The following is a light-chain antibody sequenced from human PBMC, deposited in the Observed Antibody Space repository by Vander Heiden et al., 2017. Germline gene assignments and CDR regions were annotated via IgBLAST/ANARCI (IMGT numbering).Light chain of an antibody. CDR3: CSDAGSSTLV. Sequence: QSALTQPASASGSPGQSITISCTGTSSDVGSYNLVSWYQQHPGKAPKLMIYEGSKRPSGVANRFSGSKSGNTASLTISGLQAEDEADYYCCSDAGSSTLVFGGGTKLTVL. CDR1: SSDVGSYNL. V-gene: IGLV2-23*01. CDR2: EGS. J-gene: IGLJ2*01.